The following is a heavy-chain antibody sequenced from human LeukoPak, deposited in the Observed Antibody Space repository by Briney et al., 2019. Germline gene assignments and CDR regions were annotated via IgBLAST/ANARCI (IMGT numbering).Heavy chain of an antibody. J-gene: IGHJ4*02. V-gene: IGHV3-23*01. CDR2: ISGSGNRT. Sequence: GSPLRLSCAVSGFTFTSYAIAWVRQAPGKGLEWVSTISGSGNRTYYAKSVKGRFTLSRDKSTSMVYLQMSSLRVEETAVYYCARVQYGYLSGSYRIFFDYWGQGALVTVSP. CDR1: GFTFTSYA. CDR3: ARVQYGYLSGSYRIFFDY. D-gene: IGHD3-10*01.